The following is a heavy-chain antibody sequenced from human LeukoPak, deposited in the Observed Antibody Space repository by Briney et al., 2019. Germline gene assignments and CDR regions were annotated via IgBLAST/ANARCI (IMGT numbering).Heavy chain of an antibody. CDR2: ISPHNGKT. CDR1: GYIFISHG. V-gene: IGHV1-18*04. CDR3: ARESPPLTTVITKYYQYFMDV. J-gene: IGHJ6*03. D-gene: IGHD4-23*01. Sequence: GASVKVSCKASGYIFISHGISWVRQAPGQGLEWMGWISPHNGKTEYAQKFQGRVSMTRDSSTSTVYMELRSLRSDDTAVYYCARESPPLTTVITKYYQYFMDVWGKGTTVTVSS.